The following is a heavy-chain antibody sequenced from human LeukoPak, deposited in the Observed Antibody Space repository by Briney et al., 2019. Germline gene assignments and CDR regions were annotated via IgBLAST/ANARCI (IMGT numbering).Heavy chain of an antibody. CDR3: ASRAFYDSSGLDF. Sequence: SETLSLTCTVSGGSISSGAYYWSWIRQHPGKGLEWIGYIYHTGSTYYNPSLKSRVTISVDTSKKQFSLNLSSVSAADTAVYYCASRAFYDSSGLDFWGQGILVTVSS. V-gene: IGHV4-31*03. CDR2: IYHTGST. D-gene: IGHD3-22*01. J-gene: IGHJ4*02. CDR1: GGSISSGAYY.